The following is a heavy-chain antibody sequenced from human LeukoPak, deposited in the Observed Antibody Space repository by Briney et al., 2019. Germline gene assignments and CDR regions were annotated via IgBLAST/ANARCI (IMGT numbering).Heavy chain of an antibody. CDR2: ISYDGSNK. V-gene: IGHV3-30-3*01. J-gene: IGHJ4*02. CDR3: ARESQYSGYAD. CDR1: GFTFCSYA. Sequence: GGPLRLSCAASGFTFCSYAMHWVRQAPGKGLEWVAVISYDGSNKYYADSVKGRFTIYRDNSKNSLYLQMNSLRAEDTAVYYCARESQYSGYADSGQGTLVTVSS. D-gene: IGHD5-12*01.